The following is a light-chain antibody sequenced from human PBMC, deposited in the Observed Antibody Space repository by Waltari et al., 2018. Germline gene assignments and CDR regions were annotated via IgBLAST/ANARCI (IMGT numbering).Light chain of an antibody. CDR3: CSYAGRYTFV. J-gene: IGLJ1*01. CDR2: DVD. V-gene: IGLV2-11*01. CDR1: SSDVGGYIY. Sequence: QSALTQPRSVSGSPGQSVTISCTGSSSDVGGYIYVSWYHHQPGRAPKVMLYDVDKRPSGVPDRFSVSQSGKTASLTISGLQAEDEGDYYCCSYAGRYTFVFGSGTKVTVL.